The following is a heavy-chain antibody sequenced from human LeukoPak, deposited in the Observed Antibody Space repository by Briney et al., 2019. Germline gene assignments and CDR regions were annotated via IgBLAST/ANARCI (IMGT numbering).Heavy chain of an antibody. CDR1: GGSISSYY. J-gene: IGHJ4*02. D-gene: IGHD3-10*01. Sequence: SETLSLTCTVSGGSISSYYWSWIRQPPGKGLEWIGYIYYSGSTNYNPSLKSRVTISVDTSKNQFSLKLTSVTAADTAVYFCVNVVRHWFGELTLESRAGSFDYWGQGTLVTVSS. CDR2: IYYSGST. V-gene: IGHV4-59*12. CDR3: VNVVRHWFGELTLESRAGSFDY.